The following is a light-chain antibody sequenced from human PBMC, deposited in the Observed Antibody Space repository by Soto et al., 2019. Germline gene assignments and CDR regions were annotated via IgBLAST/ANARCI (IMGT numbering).Light chain of an antibody. CDR1: NSNIGAGSD. CDR2: GTS. CDR3: QSYDNSLIGSV. Sequence: QSVLTQPPSVSGAPGQRVTISCTGSNSNIGAGSDVHWYQQLPGTAPKLLILGTSNRPSGVPDRFSGSKSGTSASLAITGLQAEDEADYYCQSYDNSLIGSVFGGGTKVTVL. J-gene: IGLJ3*02. V-gene: IGLV1-40*01.